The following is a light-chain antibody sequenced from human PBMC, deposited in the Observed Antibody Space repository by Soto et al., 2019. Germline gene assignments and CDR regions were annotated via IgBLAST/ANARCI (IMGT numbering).Light chain of an antibody. CDR3: HQYGSSLPYT. Sequence: EIVLTQSPGTLSLSPGDRATLSCRASQSISNNYLAWYQQQPGRAPRLLIYDASSRATGIPDRFSGSGSGTDFTLTISRLEPEDFSVYSCHQYGSSLPYTFGQGTNLEIK. J-gene: IGKJ2*01. CDR1: QSISNNY. V-gene: IGKV3-20*01. CDR2: DAS.